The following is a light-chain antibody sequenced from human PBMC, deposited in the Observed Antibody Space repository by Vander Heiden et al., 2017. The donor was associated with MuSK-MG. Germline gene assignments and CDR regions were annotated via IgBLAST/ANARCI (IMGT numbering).Light chain of an antibody. J-gene: IGLJ2*01. V-gene: IGLV2-11*01. CDR1: SRDVGGYNY. CDR3: CSYAGSYTSDVV. Sequence: QSALTQPRSVSGSPGQSVTISCTGPSRDVGGYNYVSWYQQHPGKAPKLMIYDVSKRPSGVPDRCSGSKSGNTASLTISGLQAEDEADYYCCSYAGSYTSDVVFGGGTKLTVL. CDR2: DVS.